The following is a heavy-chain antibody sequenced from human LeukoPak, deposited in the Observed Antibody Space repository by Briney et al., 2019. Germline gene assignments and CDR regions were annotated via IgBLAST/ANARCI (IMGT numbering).Heavy chain of an antibody. V-gene: IGHV1-2*02. J-gene: IGHJ4*02. CDR3: VREGEGPLSKDFDY. CDR2: IGPHSTFT. Sequence: ASMKASCKSSGFTFTDHYIHWVRQGPGQGLEWMGYIGPHSTFTSSPQEFQGRVTMTRDASMSTAYMELTRLTSDDTAVYYCVREGEGPLSKDFDYWGQGTLVTVSS. D-gene: IGHD2/OR15-2a*01. CDR1: GFTFTDHY.